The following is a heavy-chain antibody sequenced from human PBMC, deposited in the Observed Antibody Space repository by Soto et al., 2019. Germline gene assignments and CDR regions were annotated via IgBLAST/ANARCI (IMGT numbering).Heavy chain of an antibody. V-gene: IGHV1-69*02. Sequence: QVQLVQSGAEVKKPGSSVKVSCKASGGTFSSYTISWVRQAPGQGLEWMGRIIPILGIANYAQKFQGRVTITADKSTCTAYMELSSLRSEDTAVYYCARAYCGGDCYSDFDYWGQGTLVTVSS. CDR3: ARAYCGGDCYSDFDY. D-gene: IGHD2-21*02. CDR1: GGTFSSYT. CDR2: IIPILGIA. J-gene: IGHJ4*02.